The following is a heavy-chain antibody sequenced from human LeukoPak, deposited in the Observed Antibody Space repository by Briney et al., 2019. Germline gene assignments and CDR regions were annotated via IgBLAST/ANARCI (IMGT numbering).Heavy chain of an antibody. CDR1: GFTFSNAW. CDR2: IKSKTDGGTT. J-gene: IGHJ4*02. D-gene: IGHD3-3*01. CDR3: TRDATRFLEWLSYIFDY. Sequence: PGGSLRLSCAASGFTFSNAWMSWVRQAPGKGLEWVGRIKSKTDGGTTDYAAPVKGRFTISRDDSKSIAYLQMNSLKTEDTAVYYCTRDATRFLEWLSYIFDYWGQGTLVTVSS. V-gene: IGHV3-15*01.